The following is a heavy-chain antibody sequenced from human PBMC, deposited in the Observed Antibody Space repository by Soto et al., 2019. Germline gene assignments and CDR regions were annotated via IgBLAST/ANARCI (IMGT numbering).Heavy chain of an antibody. Sequence: EVQLLESGGGLVQPGGSLRLSCAASGFSFSDYAMSWVRQAPGKGLEWVSIISGDAGSTKYADSVKGRVTISRVNSKNTVSLQMNSLRAEDTAVYYCAKRVYGDYVWLDYWGQGTLVTVSS. CDR1: GFSFSDYA. CDR3: AKRVYGDYVWLDY. J-gene: IGHJ4*02. CDR2: ISGDAGST. D-gene: IGHD4-17*01. V-gene: IGHV3-23*01.